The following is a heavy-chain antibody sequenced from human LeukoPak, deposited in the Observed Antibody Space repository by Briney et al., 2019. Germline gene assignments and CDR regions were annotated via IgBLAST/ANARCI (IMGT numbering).Heavy chain of an antibody. J-gene: IGHJ4*02. CDR2: INHSGST. V-gene: IGHV4-34*01. D-gene: IGHD1-7*01. CDR3: ARLSRNYGAFDY. Sequence: PSETLSLTCAVYGGSFSGYYWSWIRQPPGKGLEWIGEINHSGSTNYNPSLKSRVTISVDTSKNQFSLKLSSVTAADTAVYYCARLSRNYGAFDYWGQGTLVTVSS. CDR1: GGSFSGYY.